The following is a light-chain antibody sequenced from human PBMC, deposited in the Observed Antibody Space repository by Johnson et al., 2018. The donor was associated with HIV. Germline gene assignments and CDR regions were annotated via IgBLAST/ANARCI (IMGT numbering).Light chain of an antibody. CDR2: ENN. CDR1: SSNIGNNY. Sequence: QSVLTQPPSVSAAPGQKVTISCSGSSSNIGNNYVSWYQQLPGTAPKLLIYENNKRPSGHPHRFSGSKSAPSAPLGTTGLQTGDEDDYYCGTWESSLRAGYVFGTGTKVTVL. J-gene: IGLJ1*01. V-gene: IGLV1-51*02. CDR3: GTWESSLRAGYV.